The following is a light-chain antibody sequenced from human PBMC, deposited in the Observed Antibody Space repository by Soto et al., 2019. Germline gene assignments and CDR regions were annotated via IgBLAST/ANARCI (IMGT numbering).Light chain of an antibody. Sequence: EIVMTQSPATLSVSPGERATLSCRASQTVRINLAWYQQKPGQPPRLLMYAASTRAAGIPARFSGSGSGTEFTLTISSLQSEDFAVYYCQQYNNWPFLTFGGGTKVDIK. CDR1: QTVRIN. CDR3: QQYNNWPFLT. CDR2: AAS. V-gene: IGKV3-15*01. J-gene: IGKJ4*01.